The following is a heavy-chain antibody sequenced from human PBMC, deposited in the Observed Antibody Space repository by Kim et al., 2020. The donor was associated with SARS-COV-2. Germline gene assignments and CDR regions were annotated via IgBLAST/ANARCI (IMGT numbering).Heavy chain of an antibody. J-gene: IGHJ3*02. CDR2: IYYSGST. CDR3: ARVSDSSSPTDAFDI. Sequence: SETLSLTCTVSGGSISSYYWSWIRQPPGKGLEWIGYIYYSGSTNYNPSLKSRVTISVDTSKNQFSLKLSSVTAADTAVYYCARVSDSSSPTDAFDIWGQGTMVTVSS. D-gene: IGHD6-13*01. CDR1: GGSISSYY. V-gene: IGHV4-59*13.